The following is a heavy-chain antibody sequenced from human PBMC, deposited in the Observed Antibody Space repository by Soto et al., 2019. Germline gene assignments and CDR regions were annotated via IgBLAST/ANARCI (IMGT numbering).Heavy chain of an antibody. CDR3: AGRSGSSDY. J-gene: IGHJ4*02. V-gene: IGHV3-30-3*01. CDR1: GFTFSSYA. CDR2: ISFDGNNK. D-gene: IGHD3-10*01. Sequence: QVQLVESGGGVVQPGRSLRLSCAASGFTFSSYALHWVRQAPGRGLEWVALISFDGNNKYYANSVKGRFTISRDNSKNTLYLQMDSLRAEDTAVYYCAGRSGSSDYWGRGTLVTVSS.